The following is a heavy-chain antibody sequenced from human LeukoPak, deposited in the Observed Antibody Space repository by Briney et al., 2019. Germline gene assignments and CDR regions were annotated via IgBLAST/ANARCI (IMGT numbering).Heavy chain of an antibody. J-gene: IGHJ6*02. CDR1: GYTFTSYG. D-gene: IGHD6-19*01. CDR3: ARGGAVAGTGGYYYGMDV. V-gene: IGHV1-18*01. CDR2: ISAYNGNT. Sequence: ASVKVSCKASGYTFTSYGISWVRQAPGQGLERMGWISAYNGNTNYAQKLQGRVTMTTDTSTSTAYMELRSLRSDDTAVYYCARGGAVAGTGGYYYGMDVWGQGTTVTVSS.